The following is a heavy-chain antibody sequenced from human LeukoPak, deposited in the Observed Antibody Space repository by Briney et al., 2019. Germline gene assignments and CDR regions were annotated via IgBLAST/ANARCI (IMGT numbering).Heavy chain of an antibody. CDR3: ARAVLGSIFGGAFDI. J-gene: IGHJ3*02. Sequence: GGSLRLSCAASGFTFSSYDVHWVRQATGKGLEWVSAIGTAGDTYYPGSVKGRFTISRENAKNSLYLQMNSLRAGDTAVYYCARAVLGSIFGGAFDIWGQGTMVTVPS. CDR2: IGTAGDT. D-gene: IGHD3-3*02. V-gene: IGHV3-13*04. CDR1: GFTFSSYD.